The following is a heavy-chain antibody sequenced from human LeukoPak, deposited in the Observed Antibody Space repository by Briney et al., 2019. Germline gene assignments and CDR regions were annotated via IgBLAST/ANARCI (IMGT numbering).Heavy chain of an antibody. CDR2: INWNSDSL. CDR3: ASDPAEYSWVYYYYYMDV. Sequence: GRSLRLSCAASGFTFAGSAMHWVRQAPGQGLEWVSGINWNSDSLVYADSVKGRFTISRDNATSSLYLQMNSLRAEDTAVYYCASDPAEYSWVYYYYYMDVWGKGTTVTVSS. D-gene: IGHD2-21*01. CDR1: GFTFAGSA. V-gene: IGHV3-9*01. J-gene: IGHJ6*03.